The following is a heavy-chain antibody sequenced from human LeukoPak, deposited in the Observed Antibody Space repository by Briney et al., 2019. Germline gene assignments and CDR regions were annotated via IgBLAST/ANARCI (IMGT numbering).Heavy chain of an antibody. D-gene: IGHD5-24*01. CDR3: ARAEMATTFDY. CDR2: IYYSGST. V-gene: IGHV4-59*08. Sequence: SETLSLTCTVSGGSISSYYWSWIRRPPGKGLEWIGYIYYSGSTNYNPSLKSRVTISVDTSKNQFSLKLSSVTAADTAVYYCARAEMATTFDYWGQGTLVTVSS. CDR1: GGSISSYY. J-gene: IGHJ4*02.